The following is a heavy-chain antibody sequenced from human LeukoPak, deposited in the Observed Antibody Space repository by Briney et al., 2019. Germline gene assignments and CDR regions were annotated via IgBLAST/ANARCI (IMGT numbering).Heavy chain of an antibody. J-gene: IGHJ3*02. CDR3: ASLRGGFGELLVDI. CDR2: INPNSGGT. CDR1: GYTFTGYY. V-gene: IGHV1-2*02. D-gene: IGHD3-10*01. Sequence: ASVKVSCKASGYTFTGYYTHWVRQAPGQGLEWMGWINPNSGGTNYAQKFQGRVTMTRDTSISTAYMELSRLRSDDTAVYYCASLRGGFGELLVDIWGQGTMVTVSS.